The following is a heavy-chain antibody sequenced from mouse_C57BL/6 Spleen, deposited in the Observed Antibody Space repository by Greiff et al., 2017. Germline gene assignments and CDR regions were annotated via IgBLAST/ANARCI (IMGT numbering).Heavy chain of an antibody. CDR1: GYTFTSYW. CDR2: IYPGSGST. Sequence: QVQLQQPGAELVKPGASVKMSCKASGYTFTSYWITWVKQRPGQGLEWIGDIYPGSGSTNYNEKFKSKATLTVDTSSSTAYMQLSSLASEDSAVYYCARRVYYGSSYEFDYWGQGTTLTVSS. V-gene: IGHV1-55*01. CDR3: ARRVYYGSSYEFDY. J-gene: IGHJ2*01. D-gene: IGHD1-1*01.